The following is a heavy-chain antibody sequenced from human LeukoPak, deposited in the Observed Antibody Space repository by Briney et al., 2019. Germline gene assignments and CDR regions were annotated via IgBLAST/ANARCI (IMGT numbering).Heavy chain of an antibody. CDR1: GGSISRADYY. Sequence: PSETLSLTCTVSGGSISRADYYWSWIRQPPGKGLERIGYIYYSGSTYYNPSLKSRATISVDTSKNQFSLKLSSVTAADTAVYYSARDSDFWSGYYYFDYWGQGTLVTVSS. D-gene: IGHD3-3*01. CDR2: IYYSGST. J-gene: IGHJ4*02. V-gene: IGHV4-30-4*08. CDR3: ARDSDFWSGYYYFDY.